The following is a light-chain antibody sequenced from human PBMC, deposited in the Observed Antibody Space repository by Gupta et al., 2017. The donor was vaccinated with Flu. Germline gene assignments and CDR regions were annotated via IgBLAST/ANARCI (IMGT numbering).Light chain of an antibody. CDR3: ATWDSRRSAEV. CDR1: SSNTGSNH. CDR2: DND. Sequence: QSVLTQPPSVSAAPGQKVTISCSGSSSNTGSNHVSWYRQLPGTPPKLLIYDNDKRPSGIPDRCSGAKSGTSATLGITGLQTGDEADDYCATWDSRRSAEVFGGGTKLTVL. V-gene: IGLV1-51*01. J-gene: IGLJ3*02.